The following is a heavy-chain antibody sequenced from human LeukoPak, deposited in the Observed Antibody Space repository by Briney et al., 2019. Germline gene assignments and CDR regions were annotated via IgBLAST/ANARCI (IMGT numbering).Heavy chain of an antibody. D-gene: IGHD4-11*01. CDR3: AKSYFDYSTYYSYYFNL. Sequence: PSETLSLTCTVSGVSISGGYWSWVRQPPGRGLEWVGYVYTSGSTNYNPSLKSRVNISVDTSNSQFALKLSSVTAADTAVYYCAKSYFDYSTYYSYYFNLWGQGALVTVSS. J-gene: IGHJ4*02. CDR1: GVSISGGY. CDR2: VYTSGST. V-gene: IGHV4-4*09.